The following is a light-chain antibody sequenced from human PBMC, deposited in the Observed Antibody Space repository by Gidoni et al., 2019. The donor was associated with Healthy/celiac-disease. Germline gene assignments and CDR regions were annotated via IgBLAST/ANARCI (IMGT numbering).Light chain of an antibody. CDR2: SNN. Sequence: QSVLTQPPSASGTPGQRVTISCSGSSPNIGSNYVYWFQQLPGTAPKLLIYSNNQRPSGVPDRFSVSKSGTSASLAISGLRSEDEADYYCAAWDDSLSGFVVFGGGTKLTVL. J-gene: IGLJ2*01. CDR1: SPNIGSNY. CDR3: AAWDDSLSGFVV. V-gene: IGLV1-47*02.